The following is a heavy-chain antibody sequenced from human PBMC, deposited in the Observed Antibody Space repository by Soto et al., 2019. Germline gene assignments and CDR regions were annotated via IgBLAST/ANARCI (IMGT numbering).Heavy chain of an antibody. Sequence: QVQLVQSGAEVKKPGSSVKVSCKASGGSFRREAINWLRQAPGQGPEWMGNILPFFGTADYAQKFQGRVTVTADMSTTTVYMELTSLRFEDTAVYYCARGHEFGGNSDALDVWGQGTTVIVSS. CDR3: ARGHEFGGNSDALDV. CDR1: GGSFRREA. D-gene: IGHD2-15*01. CDR2: ILPFFGTA. V-gene: IGHV1-69*14. J-gene: IGHJ3*01.